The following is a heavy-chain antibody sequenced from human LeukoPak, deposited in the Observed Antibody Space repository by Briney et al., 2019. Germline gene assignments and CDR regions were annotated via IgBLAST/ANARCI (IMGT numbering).Heavy chain of an antibody. J-gene: IGHJ4*02. D-gene: IGHD3-3*02. CDR1: GGSIGSYY. CDR2: IYYSGST. CDR3: ARLSNFGIYYFDY. Sequence: SSETLSLTRTVSGGSIGSYYWSWIRQPPGKGLEFIGYIYYSGSTNYNPSLKNRVTISVDTSKTQFSLKLSSVTAADTAVYYCARLSNFGIYYFDYWGQGTLVTVSS. V-gene: IGHV4-59*01.